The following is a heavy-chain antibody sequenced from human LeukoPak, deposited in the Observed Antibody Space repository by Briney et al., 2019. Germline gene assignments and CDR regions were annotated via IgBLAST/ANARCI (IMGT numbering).Heavy chain of an antibody. CDR2: IYYTGIT. D-gene: IGHD3-10*01. J-gene: IGHJ4*02. V-gene: IGHV4-59*01. CDR3: ARVSFHYHSGNYGWYFDS. CDR1: GFTFSSYS. Sequence: GSLRLSCAASGFTFSSYSMNWVRQAPGKGLEWIGYIYYTGITKYNPSLKSRVTISVDTSKNQFSLRLTSVTAADTAVYYCARVSFHYHSGNYGWYFDSWGQGTLVTVSS.